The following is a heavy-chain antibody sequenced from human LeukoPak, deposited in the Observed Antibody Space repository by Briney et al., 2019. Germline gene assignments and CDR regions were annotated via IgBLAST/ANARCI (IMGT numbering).Heavy chain of an antibody. CDR1: GFTFGNAW. Sequence: GGSLRLSCAASGFTFGNAWMSWVRQAPGKGLEWVGRIKSKTDGGTTDYAAPVKGRFTISRDDSKNTLYLQMNSLKTEDTAVYYCKTGLLEAYMNNYWGQGTLVTVSS. CDR3: KTGLLEAYMNNY. D-gene: IGHD1-1*01. CDR2: IKSKTDGGTT. J-gene: IGHJ4*02. V-gene: IGHV3-15*01.